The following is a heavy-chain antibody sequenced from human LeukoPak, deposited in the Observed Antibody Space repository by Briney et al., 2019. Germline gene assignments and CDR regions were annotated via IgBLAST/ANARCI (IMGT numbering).Heavy chain of an antibody. D-gene: IGHD2-15*01. CDR2: INHSGST. V-gene: IGHV4-34*01. Sequence: SETLSLTCAVYGGSFSGYYWSWIRQPPGKGLEWIGEINHSGSTNYNPSLKSRVTISVDTSKNQFSLKLSSVTAADTAVYYCARGRLARYCSGGSCYSEYFQHWGQGTLVTVSS. J-gene: IGHJ1*01. CDR1: GGSFSGYY. CDR3: ARGRLARYCSGGSCYSEYFQH.